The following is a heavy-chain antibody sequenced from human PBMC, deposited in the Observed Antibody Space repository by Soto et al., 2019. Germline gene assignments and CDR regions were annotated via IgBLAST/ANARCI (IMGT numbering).Heavy chain of an antibody. CDR1: GFTLGSYD. J-gene: IGHJ2*01. V-gene: IGHV3-13*01. D-gene: IGHD6-25*01. CDR2: IGIAGDT. CDR3: ARGGTVGSSGEFDL. Sequence: DVQLVESGGGLVQPGGSLRLSCAASGFTLGSYDMNWVSLPTGKCLEWVSAIGIAGDTYYPGSVKGRFTISRENAQNSLYLQMNTLRAGDTAIYYCARGGTVGSSGEFDLWGRGTLVTVSS.